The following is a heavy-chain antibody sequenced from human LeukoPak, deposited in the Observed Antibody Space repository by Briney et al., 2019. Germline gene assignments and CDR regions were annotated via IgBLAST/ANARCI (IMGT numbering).Heavy chain of an antibody. J-gene: IGHJ6*03. V-gene: IGHV1-18*01. Sequence: ASVKVSCKASGYTFTSYGISWVRQAPGQGLEWMGWISAYNGNTNYAQKLQGRVTMTTDTSTSTAYMELSSLRSEDTAVYYCARWGYSSSWYDYYMDVWGKGTTVTVSS. D-gene: IGHD6-13*01. CDR3: ARWGYSSSWYDYYMDV. CDR2: ISAYNGNT. CDR1: GYTFTSYG.